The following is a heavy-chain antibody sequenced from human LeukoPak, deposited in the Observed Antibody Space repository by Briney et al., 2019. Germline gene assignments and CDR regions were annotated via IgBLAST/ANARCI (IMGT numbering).Heavy chain of an antibody. CDR2: IYYSGST. CDR3: AREVEVDCSSTSCYLGFDP. V-gene: IGHV4-39*02. J-gene: IGHJ5*02. D-gene: IGHD2-2*01. CDR1: GGSISSSSYY. Sequence: SETLSLTCTVSGGSISSSSYYWGWIRQPPGKGLEWIGSIYYSGSTYYNPSLKSRVTISVDTSKNQFSLKLSSVTAADTAVYYCAREVEVDCSSTSCYLGFDPWGQGTLVTVSS.